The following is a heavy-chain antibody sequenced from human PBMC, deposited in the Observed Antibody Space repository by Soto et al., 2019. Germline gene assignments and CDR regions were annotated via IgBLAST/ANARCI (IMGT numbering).Heavy chain of an antibody. D-gene: IGHD3-10*01. CDR2: IWYDGSNK. CDR3: ARGMRYYYGSGSYYSFYSYYGMDV. Sequence: ESGGGVVQPGRSLRLSCAASGFTFSSYGMHWVRQAPGKGLEWVAVIWYDGSNKYYADSVKGRFTISRDNSKNTLYLQMNXXRAEDTAVYYCARGMRYYYGSGSYYSFYSYYGMDVWGQGTTVTVSS. V-gene: IGHV3-33*01. CDR1: GFTFSSYG. J-gene: IGHJ6*02.